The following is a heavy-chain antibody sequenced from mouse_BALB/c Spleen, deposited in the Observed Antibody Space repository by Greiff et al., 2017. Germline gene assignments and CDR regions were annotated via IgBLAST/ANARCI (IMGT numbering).Heavy chain of an antibody. CDR3: ARKVTGTSIWYFDV. Sequence: VMLVESGPGLVQPSQSLSITCTVSGFSLTSYGVHWVRQSPGKGLEWLGVIWSGGSTDYNAAFISRLSISKDNSKSQVFFKMNSLQANDTAIYYCARKVTGTSIWYFDVWGAGTTVTVSS. CDR1: GFSLTSYG. J-gene: IGHJ1*01. V-gene: IGHV2-2*02. D-gene: IGHD4-1*01. CDR2: IWSGGST.